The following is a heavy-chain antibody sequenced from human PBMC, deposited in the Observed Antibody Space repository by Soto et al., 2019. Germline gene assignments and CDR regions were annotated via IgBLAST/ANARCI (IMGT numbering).Heavy chain of an antibody. CDR3: AKSFTRYNWNALGFDY. Sequence: GGSLRLSCAASGFTFSSYAMSWVRQAPGKGLEWVSAISGSGGSTYYADSVKGRFTISRDNSKNTLYLQMNSLRAEDTAVYYCAKSFTRYNWNALGFDYWGQGTLVTVSS. J-gene: IGHJ4*02. CDR1: GFTFSSYA. D-gene: IGHD1-1*01. CDR2: ISGSGGST. V-gene: IGHV3-23*01.